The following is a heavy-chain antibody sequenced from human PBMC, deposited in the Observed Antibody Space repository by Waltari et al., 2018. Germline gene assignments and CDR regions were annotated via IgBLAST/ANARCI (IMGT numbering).Heavy chain of an antibody. V-gene: IGHV1-8*01. D-gene: IGHD3-16*01. Sequence: QVQLVQSGAEVKQPGASVKVSGKASGYTFPSYDIHWVRLATGQGLEWMGWMNPNSGNTGYAQKFQGRVTMTRNTSISTAYMELSSLRSEDTAVYYCARGAGGEVYYYGMDVWGQGTTVTVSS. CDR2: MNPNSGNT. J-gene: IGHJ6*02. CDR1: GYTFPSYD. CDR3: ARGAGGEVYYYGMDV.